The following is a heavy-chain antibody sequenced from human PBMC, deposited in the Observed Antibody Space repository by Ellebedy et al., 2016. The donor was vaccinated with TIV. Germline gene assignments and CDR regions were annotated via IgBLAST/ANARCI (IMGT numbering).Heavy chain of an antibody. CDR1: GGSISSSSYY. CDR3: ARGSGQWLPFDY. J-gene: IGHJ4*02. Sequence: SETLSLTCTVSGGSISSSSYYWSWIRQPPGKGLEWIGYIYYSGSTNYNPSLKSRVTISVDTSKNQFSLKLSSVTAADTAVYYCARGSGQWLPFDYWGQGTLVTVSS. D-gene: IGHD6-19*01. V-gene: IGHV4-61*01. CDR2: IYYSGST.